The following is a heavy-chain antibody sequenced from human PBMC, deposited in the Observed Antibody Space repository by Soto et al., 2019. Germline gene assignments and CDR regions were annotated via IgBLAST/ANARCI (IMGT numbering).Heavy chain of an antibody. D-gene: IGHD5-18*01. CDR2: IYSSGST. J-gene: IGHJ4*02. CDR3: ARDHPHSYGVYYFDY. Sequence: SETLSLTCTVSGGSISNYYWNWIRQSPGKGLEWIGYIYSSGSTHYNPSLQNRVTISIDTSKTQVSLKVNSVTAADTAVYYCARDHPHSYGVYYFDYWGQGTPVTVSS. CDR1: GGSISNYY. V-gene: IGHV4-59*01.